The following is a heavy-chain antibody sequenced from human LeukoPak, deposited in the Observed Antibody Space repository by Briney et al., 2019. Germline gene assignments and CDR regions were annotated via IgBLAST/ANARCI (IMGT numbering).Heavy chain of an antibody. V-gene: IGHV4-59*01. Sequence: SETLSLTCTVSGDSISSYHWSWIRQPPGKGLEWIGYMSYSGSTSYNPSLKSRVTISVDTSKNQFSLKLSSVTAADTAVYYCARVGRGDHTWGSYYNDHWGRGTLVTVSS. CDR3: ARVGRGDHTWGSYYNDH. CDR1: GDSISSYH. D-gene: IGHD3-16*01. CDR2: MSYSGST. J-gene: IGHJ4*02.